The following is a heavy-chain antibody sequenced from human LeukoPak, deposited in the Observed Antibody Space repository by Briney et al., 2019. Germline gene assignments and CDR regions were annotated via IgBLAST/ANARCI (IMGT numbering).Heavy chain of an antibody. D-gene: IGHD2/OR15-2a*01. CDR3: ARAPVLIGDKNFLGDYYYYMDV. V-gene: IGHV3-7*01. CDR2: IKQDGSEK. CDR1: GFTFSSYG. J-gene: IGHJ6*03. Sequence: GGSLRLSCAASGFTFSSYGMSWVRQAPGKGLEWVANIKQDGSEKYYVDSVKGRFTISRDNAKNSLYLQMNSLRAEDTAVYYCARAPVLIGDKNFLGDYYYYMDVWGKGTTVTVSS.